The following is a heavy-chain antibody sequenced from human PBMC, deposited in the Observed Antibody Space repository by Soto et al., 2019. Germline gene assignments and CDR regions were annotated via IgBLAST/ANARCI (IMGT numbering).Heavy chain of an antibody. CDR3: AKMFPTGLGYYDSSGYYYYFDY. Sequence: QPGGSLRLSXAASGFTFSSYAMSWVRQAPGKGLEWVSAISGSGGSTYYADSVKGRFTISRDNSKNTLYLQMNSLRAEDTAVYYCAKMFPTGLGYYDSSGYYYYFDYWGQGTLVTVSS. V-gene: IGHV3-23*01. CDR1: GFTFSSYA. J-gene: IGHJ4*02. CDR2: ISGSGGST. D-gene: IGHD3-22*01.